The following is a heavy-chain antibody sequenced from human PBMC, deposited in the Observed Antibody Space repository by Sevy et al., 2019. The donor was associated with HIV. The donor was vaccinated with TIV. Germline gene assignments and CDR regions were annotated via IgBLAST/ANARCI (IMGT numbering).Heavy chain of an antibody. CDR1: GGSISSGNYY. V-gene: IGHV4-30-4*01. D-gene: IGHD6-6*01. CDR2: ISYTGNT. CDR3: ARDATEYTSSSVGFDP. J-gene: IGHJ5*02. Sequence: SETLSLTCTVSGGSISSGNYYWHWIRQPPGKGLEWIGYISYTGNTYYNPSLKSPVTISVDTSNNQLSLRLTSVTAADTAVYDFARDATEYTSSSVGFDPWGQGTLVTVSS.